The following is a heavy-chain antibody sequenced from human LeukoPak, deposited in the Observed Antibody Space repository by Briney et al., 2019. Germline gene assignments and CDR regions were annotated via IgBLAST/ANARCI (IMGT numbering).Heavy chain of an antibody. V-gene: IGHV4-4*02. J-gene: IGHJ4*02. D-gene: IGHD2-8*01. CDR3: VKETPRNGKAFDY. CDR1: GGSISSSNW. CDR2: IYHSGST. Sequence: KPSGTLSLTCAVSGGSISSSNWWSWVRQPPGKGLEWIGEIYHSGSTNYNPSLKSRATISVDKSKNQFSLKLSSVTAADTAVYYCVKETPRNGKAFDYWGQGTLVTVSS.